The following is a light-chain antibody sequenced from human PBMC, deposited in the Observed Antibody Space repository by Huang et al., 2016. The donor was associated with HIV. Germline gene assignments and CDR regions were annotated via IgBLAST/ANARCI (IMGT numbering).Light chain of an antibody. CDR1: ASVYSSSTSKDY. V-gene: IGKV4-1*01. CDR2: WAA. J-gene: IGKJ1*01. Sequence: DIIMTQSPDSLAVSLGERATLNCRSRASVYSSSTSKDYMAWFQQKPGQPPRLLLFWAATREAGVPDRFSGSGSGTHFTLTIANLEAEDAAIYYCQQYYSSPQTFGQGTMVEVK. CDR3: QQYYSSPQT.